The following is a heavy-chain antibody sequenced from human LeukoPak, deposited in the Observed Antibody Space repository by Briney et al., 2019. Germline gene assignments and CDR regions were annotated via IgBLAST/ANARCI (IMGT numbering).Heavy chain of an antibody. CDR1: GFTFSNYW. D-gene: IGHD2-15*01. V-gene: IGHV3-7*01. J-gene: IGHJ6*02. Sequence: PGGPLRLSCAASGFTFSNYWMNWVRQAPGKRLEWVANIQQDGREKYYVDSVKGRFTISRDNAKNSLYLQMNSLRAEDTAVYYCARGRGAAVWGQGTTVTVSS. CDR3: ARGRGAAV. CDR2: IQQDGREK.